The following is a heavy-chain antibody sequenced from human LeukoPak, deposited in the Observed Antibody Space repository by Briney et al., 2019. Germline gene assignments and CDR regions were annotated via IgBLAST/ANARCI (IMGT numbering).Heavy chain of an antibody. CDR3: AKDQRITMVRGVIRYYYGMDV. CDR2: IRYDGSNK. V-gene: IGHV3-30*02. Sequence: GGSLRLSCAASGFTFSSYGMHWVRQAPGKGLEWVAFIRYDGSNKYYADSVKGRFTISRDNSKNTLYLQMNSLRAEDTAVYYCAKDQRITMVRGVIRYYYGMDVWGQGTTVTVSS. J-gene: IGHJ6*02. CDR1: GFTFSSYG. D-gene: IGHD3-10*01.